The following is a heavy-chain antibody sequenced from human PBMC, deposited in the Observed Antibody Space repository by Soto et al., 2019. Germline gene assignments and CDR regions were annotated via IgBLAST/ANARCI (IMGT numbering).Heavy chain of an antibody. V-gene: IGHV4-59*08. CDR1: GGSINSYY. J-gene: IGHJ3*02. D-gene: IGHD4-17*01. CDR3: ARRYGSAFEI. Sequence: QVQLQESGPGLVKPSETLSLTCTVSGGSINSYYWSWIRQPPGKGLEWIGYIYYSGSTNYNPSLKSRVTISVDTSKNQFSLKLSSVTAADTAVYYCARRYGSAFEIWGQGTMVTVSS. CDR2: IYYSGST.